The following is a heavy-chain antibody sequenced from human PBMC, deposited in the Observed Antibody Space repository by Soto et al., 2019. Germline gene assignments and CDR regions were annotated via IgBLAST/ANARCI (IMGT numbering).Heavy chain of an antibody. Sequence: SETLSLTCTVSGGSITSSNYYWGWIRQPPGKGLQWIGNVYYNGFTYYNPSLKSRVTISVDTSKNHFSLKLTSVTAADTAVYYCARQDDFWSGSDWFDPWGQGTLVTVSS. V-gene: IGHV4-39*01. CDR1: GGSITSSNYY. CDR2: VYYNGFT. D-gene: IGHD3-3*01. CDR3: ARQDDFWSGSDWFDP. J-gene: IGHJ5*02.